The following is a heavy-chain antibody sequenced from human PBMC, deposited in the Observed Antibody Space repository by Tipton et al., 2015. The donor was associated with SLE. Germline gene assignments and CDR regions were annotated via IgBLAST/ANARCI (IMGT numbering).Heavy chain of an antibody. V-gene: IGHV5-10-1*01. J-gene: IGHJ3*02. CDR1: GYSFTSYW. D-gene: IGHD3-22*01. CDR2: IDPSDSYT. Sequence: VQLVQSGAEVKKPGESLRISCKGSGYSFTSYWISWVRQMPGKGLEWMGRIDPSDSYTNYSPSFQGHVTISADKSISTAYLQCSRLGASDTAMYYCASDGDDSSGAFDIWGQGTMVTVSS. CDR3: ASDGDDSSGAFDI.